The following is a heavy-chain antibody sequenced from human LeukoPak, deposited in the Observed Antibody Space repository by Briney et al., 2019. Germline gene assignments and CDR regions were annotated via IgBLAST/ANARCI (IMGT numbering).Heavy chain of an antibody. CDR3: ARGNNYGGNSYFFDY. J-gene: IGHJ4*02. CDR2: IYSGGST. V-gene: IGHV3-66*01. CDR1: GFTVSSNY. D-gene: IGHD4-23*01. Sequence: GGSLRLSCAASGFTVSSNYMSWVRQAPGKGLEWVSVIYSGGSTYYADSVKGRFTISRDNSKNTLYLQMNSLRAEDTAVYYCARGNNYGGNSYFFDYWGQGTLVPVSS.